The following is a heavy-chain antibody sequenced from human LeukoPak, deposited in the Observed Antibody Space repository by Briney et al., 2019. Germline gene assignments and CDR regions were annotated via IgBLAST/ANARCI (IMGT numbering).Heavy chain of an antibody. D-gene: IGHD3-10*01. CDR2: INPNSGGT. V-gene: IGHV1-2*02. J-gene: IGHJ5*02. Sequence: ASVKVSCKASGYTFTGYYMHWVRQAPGQGLEGRGWINPNSGGTNYAQKCQGRVTMTRDTSISTAYMELSRLRSDDTAVYYCARDLGMVRGVGWFDPWGQGTLVTVSS. CDR1: GYTFTGYY. CDR3: ARDLGMVRGVGWFDP.